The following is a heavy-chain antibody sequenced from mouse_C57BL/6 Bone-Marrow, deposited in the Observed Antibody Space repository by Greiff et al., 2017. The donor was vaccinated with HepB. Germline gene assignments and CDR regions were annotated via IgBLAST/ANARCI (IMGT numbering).Heavy chain of an antibody. J-gene: IGHJ2*01. V-gene: IGHV5-16*01. Sequence: EVMLVESEGGLVQPGSSMKISCTASGFTFSDYYMAWVRQVPEKGLEWVANINYDGSSTYYLDSLKSRFIISRDNAKNILYLQMSSLKSEDTATYYCARIYHAGFDYWGQGTTLTVSS. CDR1: GFTFSDYY. CDR3: ARIYHAGFDY. CDR2: INYDGSST.